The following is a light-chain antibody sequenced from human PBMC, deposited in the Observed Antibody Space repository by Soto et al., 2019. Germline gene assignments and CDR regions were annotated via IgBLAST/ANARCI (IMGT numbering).Light chain of an antibody. J-gene: IGLJ1*01. CDR3: AAWDDSLNGLYV. CDR1: SSNIGSNS. V-gene: IGLV1-44*01. CDR2: STS. Sequence: QSVLTQPPSASGTPGQRVTISCSGSSSNIGSNSVNWYQQLPGTAPKLLVYSTSQRPSGVPDRFSGSKSGTSASLAISALQSEYEADYFCAAWDDSLNGLYVFGTGTKVTVL.